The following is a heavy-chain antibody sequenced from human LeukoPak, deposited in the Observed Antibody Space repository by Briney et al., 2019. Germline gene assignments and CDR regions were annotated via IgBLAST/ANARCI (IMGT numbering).Heavy chain of an antibody. V-gene: IGHV1-18*01. CDR1: GYIFSSYG. CDR2: ISAYNGNT. CDR3: ARDRRIVGATGGYFQH. J-gene: IGHJ1*01. D-gene: IGHD1-26*01. Sequence: ASVKVSCKASGYIFSSYGISWVRQAPGQGLEWMGWISAYNGNTNYAQKVQGRVTMTTDTSTSTGYMELRSLRFDDTAVYYCARDRRIVGATGGYFQHWGQGTLVTVSS.